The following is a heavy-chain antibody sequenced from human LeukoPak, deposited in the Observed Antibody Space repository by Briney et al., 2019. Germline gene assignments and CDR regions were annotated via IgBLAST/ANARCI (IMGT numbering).Heavy chain of an antibody. CDR1: GGTFSSYA. V-gene: IGHV1-69*04. CDR3: AREYYYGSGSHGMDV. Sequence: GASVKVSCKASGGTFSSYAISWVRQAPGQGLEWMGRIIPILGIANYAQKFQGRVTITADKSTSTAYMELSSLRSEDTAVYYCAREYYYGSGSHGMDVWGQGTTVTVSS. CDR2: IIPILGIA. J-gene: IGHJ6*02. D-gene: IGHD3-10*01.